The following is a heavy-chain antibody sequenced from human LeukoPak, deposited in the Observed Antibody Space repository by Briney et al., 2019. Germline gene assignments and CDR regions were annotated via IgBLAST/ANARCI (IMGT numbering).Heavy chain of an antibody. CDR2: INPSGGST. CDR3: ERVEYDFWSGQYYFDY. V-gene: IGHV1-46*01. CDR1: GYTFTSYY. D-gene: IGHD3-3*01. Sequence: ASVKVSCKASGYTFTSYYMHWVRQAPGQGLEWVGIINPSGGSTSYAQKFQGRVTMTRDTSTSTVYMELSSLRSEDTVVYYCERVEYDFWSGQYYFDYWGQGTLVTVSS. J-gene: IGHJ4*02.